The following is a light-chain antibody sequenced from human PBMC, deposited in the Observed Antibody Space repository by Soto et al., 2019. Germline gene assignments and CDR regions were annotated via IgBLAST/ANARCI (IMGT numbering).Light chain of an antibody. CDR2: GAS. CDR3: QQYHNWPPIT. CDR1: QSVSSN. V-gene: IGKV3D-15*01. J-gene: IGKJ5*01. Sequence: EIVMTQSAATLSLSPGERATLSCKASQSVSSNLAWYQQKPGQAPRLLIYGASTRATGIPARFSGSGSGTEFTLTISNLQSEDFAVYFCQQYHNWPPITFGQGTRLEIK.